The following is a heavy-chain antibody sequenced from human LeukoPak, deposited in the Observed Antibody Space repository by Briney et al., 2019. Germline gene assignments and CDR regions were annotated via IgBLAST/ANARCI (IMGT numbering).Heavy chain of an antibody. V-gene: IGHV3-30*18. CDR3: AKGRAATPISWFDP. CDR1: GFTFSSYG. CDR2: ISYDGSNK. D-gene: IGHD2-15*01. Sequence: GGSLRLSCAASGFTFSSYGMHWVRQAPGKGLEWVAVISYDGSNKYYADSVKGRFTISRDNSKNTLYLQMNSLRAEDTAVYYCAKGRAATPISWFDPWGQGTLVTVSS. J-gene: IGHJ5*02.